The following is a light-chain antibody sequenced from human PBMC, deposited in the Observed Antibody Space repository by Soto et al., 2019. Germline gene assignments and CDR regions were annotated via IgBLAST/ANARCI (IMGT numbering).Light chain of an antibody. V-gene: IGKV3-20*01. CDR1: QSVSSSY. Sequence: EIVLPHSPGTLSWSPGERATLSCRPSQSVSSSYLAWYQQKPGQAPRLLIYGASSRATGIPDRFSGSGSGTDFTLTISRLEPEDFAVYYCQQYGSSPRTFGQGTKVDIK. CDR3: QQYGSSPRT. CDR2: GAS. J-gene: IGKJ1*01.